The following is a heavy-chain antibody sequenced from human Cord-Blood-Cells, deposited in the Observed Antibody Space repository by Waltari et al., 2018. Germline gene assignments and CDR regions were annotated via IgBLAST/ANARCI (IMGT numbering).Heavy chain of an antibody. V-gene: IGHV3-48*02. CDR2: ISSSSSTI. CDR3: VGNWFDP. J-gene: IGHJ5*02. Sequence: EVQLVESGGGLVQPGGSLGLSCAASVFTFSRYSMNWVRQAPGKGLEWVSYISSSSSTIYDADAVKGRFTISRDNAKNSLYLQMNSLRDEDTAVYYCVGNWFDPWGQGTLVTVSS. D-gene: IGHD3-16*01. CDR1: VFTFSRYS.